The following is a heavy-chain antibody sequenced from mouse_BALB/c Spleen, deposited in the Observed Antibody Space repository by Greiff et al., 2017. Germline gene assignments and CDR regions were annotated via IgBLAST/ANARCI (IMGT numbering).Heavy chain of an antibody. Sequence: QVQLKESGPGLVAPSQSLSITCTVSGFSLTSYDISWVRQPPGKGLEWLGVILTGGGTNYNSAFMSRLSISKDKSKSQVFLKMNSLQTDDTAIYYCVRDEMDYGYAMDYWGQGTSVTVSS. CDR3: VRDEMDYGYAMDY. V-gene: IGHV2-9-2*01. CDR1: GFSLTSYD. J-gene: IGHJ4*01. CDR2: ILTGGGT. D-gene: IGHD2-4*01.